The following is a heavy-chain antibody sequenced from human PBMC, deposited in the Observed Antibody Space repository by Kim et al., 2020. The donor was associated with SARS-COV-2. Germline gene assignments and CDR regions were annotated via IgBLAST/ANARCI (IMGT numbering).Heavy chain of an antibody. Sequence: SETLSLTCTVSGGSISSYYWSWIRQPAGKGLEWIGRIYTSGSTNYNPSHKSRLTMSVDTSKNQFPLKLSSVTAADTAVYYCARVSNWGYYYYGMDVWGQGTTVSVSS. CDR2: IYTSGST. CDR1: GGSISSYY. V-gene: IGHV4-4*07. CDR3: ARVSNWGYYYYGMDV. J-gene: IGHJ6*02. D-gene: IGHD3-16*01.